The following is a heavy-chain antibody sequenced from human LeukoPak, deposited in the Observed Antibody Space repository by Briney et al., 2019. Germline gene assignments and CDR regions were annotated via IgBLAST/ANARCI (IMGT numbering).Heavy chain of an antibody. CDR2: IGTAGDT. Sequence: GGSLRLSCAASGFTFSTYDMHGVRQPTGKGLAWVSAIGTAGDTYYEVSVKGRFTISRDNAKNSLYLQMSNLRAGDTAVYFCARGSGYVNTGEMDYWGQGTLVTVSS. V-gene: IGHV3-13*01. D-gene: IGHD5-12*01. J-gene: IGHJ4*02. CDR3: ARGSGYVNTGEMDY. CDR1: GFTFSTYD.